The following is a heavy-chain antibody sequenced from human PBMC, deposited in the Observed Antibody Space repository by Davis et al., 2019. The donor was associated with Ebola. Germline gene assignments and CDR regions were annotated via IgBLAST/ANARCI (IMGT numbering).Heavy chain of an antibody. J-gene: IGHJ3*02. CDR2: ISYDGANK. CDR1: GFTFGAHA. D-gene: IGHD2-2*01. Sequence: PGGSLRLSCAASGFTFGAHAMHWVRQAPGKGLEWVAVISYDGANKYYGDSVKGRFIISRDNSQNTLYLQMNSLRPEDTAIYYCAKHQVYCSTTNCYIWGQGTMVTVSS. V-gene: IGHV3-30-3*02. CDR3: AKHQVYCSTTNCYI.